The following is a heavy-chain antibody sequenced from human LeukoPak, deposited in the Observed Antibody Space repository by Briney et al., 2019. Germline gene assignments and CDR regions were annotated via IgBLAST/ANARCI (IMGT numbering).Heavy chain of an antibody. CDR2: ISSSSSYI. Sequence: GGSLRLSCAASGFTFSSYSMNWVRQAPGKGLEWVSSISSSSSYIYYADSVKGRFTISRDNAKNSLYLQMNSLRAEDTAVYYCARGGQQTESFYYYGMDVWGQGTTVTVSS. D-gene: IGHD6-13*01. J-gene: IGHJ6*02. CDR3: ARGGQQTESFYYYGMDV. CDR1: GFTFSSYS. V-gene: IGHV3-21*01.